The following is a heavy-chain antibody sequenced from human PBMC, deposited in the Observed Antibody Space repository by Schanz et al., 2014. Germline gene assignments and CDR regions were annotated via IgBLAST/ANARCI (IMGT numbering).Heavy chain of an antibody. CDR3: ARDGEAAAGCDY. J-gene: IGHJ4*02. Sequence: QVQLVQSGAEVKKPGASVKVSCKASGYTFTSYYIHWFRQAPGQGLEWMGLINPYDDTIDYAKKCQGRFTMTRDTSTTTVYMELSSLRSDDTAMYYCARDGEAAAGCDYWGQGTLVTVSS. CDR2: INPYDDTI. D-gene: IGHD6-13*01. CDR1: GYTFTSYY. V-gene: IGHV1-46*03.